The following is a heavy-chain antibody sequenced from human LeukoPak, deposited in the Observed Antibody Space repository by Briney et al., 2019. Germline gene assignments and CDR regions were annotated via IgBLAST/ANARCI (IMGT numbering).Heavy chain of an antibody. CDR3: ARAPRDGYNHAFDI. Sequence: SQTLSLTCAISGDSVSSNSAAWNWIRQSPSRGLXXXXXTYYRSKWYNDYAVSVKSRITINPDTSKNQFSLQLNSVTPEDTAVYYCARAPRDGYNHAFDIWGQGTMVTVSS. V-gene: IGHV6-1*01. CDR2: TYYRSKWYN. J-gene: IGHJ3*02. CDR1: GDSVSSNSAA. D-gene: IGHD5-24*01.